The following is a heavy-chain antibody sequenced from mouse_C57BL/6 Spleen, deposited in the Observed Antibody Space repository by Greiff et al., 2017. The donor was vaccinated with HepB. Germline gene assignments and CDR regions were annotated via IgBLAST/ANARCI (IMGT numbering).Heavy chain of an antibody. CDR2: IRSKSNNYAT. D-gene: IGHD2-4*01. CDR3: VRHMGDYDYYAMDY. Sequence: EVQRVESGGGLVQPKGSLKLSCAASGFSFNTYAMNWVRQAPGKGLEWVARIRSKSNNYATYYADSVKDRFTISRDDSESMLYLQMNNLKTEDTAMYYCVRHMGDYDYYAMDYWGQGTSVTVSS. J-gene: IGHJ4*01. V-gene: IGHV10-1*01. CDR1: GFSFNTYA.